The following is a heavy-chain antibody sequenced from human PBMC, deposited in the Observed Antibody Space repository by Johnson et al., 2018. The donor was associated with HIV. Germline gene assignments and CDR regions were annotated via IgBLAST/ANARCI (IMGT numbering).Heavy chain of an antibody. CDR1: GFTFSSYG. Sequence: QVLLVESGGGVVQPGRSLRLSCAASGFTFSSYGMHWVRQAPGKGLEWVAVIWYDGTNKYYADSVKGRFTISRDNSKNTLYLQMNSLRAEDTAVYYCASFAAAGDAFDIWGQGTMVTVSS. J-gene: IGHJ3*02. D-gene: IGHD6-13*01. CDR3: ASFAAAGDAFDI. V-gene: IGHV3-30*19. CDR2: IWYDGTNK.